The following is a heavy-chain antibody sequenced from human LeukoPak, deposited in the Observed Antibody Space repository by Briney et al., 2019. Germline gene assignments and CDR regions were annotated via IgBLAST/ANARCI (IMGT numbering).Heavy chain of an antibody. CDR2: ITHSGRT. V-gene: IGHV4-34*01. D-gene: IGHD3-22*01. Sequence: PSETLSLTCTVSGGSISSSYWNWIRQPPGKGLEWIGEITHSGRTKYNPSLKSRVSISGDTSDKQFSLKLSSVTAADTAVYYCARGLEYYDSSGYHYLDAFDLWGQGTMVTVSS. J-gene: IGHJ3*01. CDR3: ARGLEYYDSSGYHYLDAFDL. CDR1: GGSISSSY.